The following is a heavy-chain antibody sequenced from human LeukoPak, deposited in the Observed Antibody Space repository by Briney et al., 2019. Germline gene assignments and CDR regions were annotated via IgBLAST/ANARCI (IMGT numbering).Heavy chain of an antibody. CDR1: GDSISSSS. CDR2: IANNGNA. CDR3: ARRIFSAQFRPLLYSYMDV. D-gene: IGHD2/OR15-2a*01. Sequence: PSETLSLTCSVSGDSISSSSWTWIRHSPGKGLESLGYIANNGNAKYNSSFEGRVTMSVDTSKSQFSLTLSSVTAADTAVYYCARRIFSAQFRPLLYSYMDVWGKGTAVIVSS. V-gene: IGHV4-59*08. J-gene: IGHJ6*03.